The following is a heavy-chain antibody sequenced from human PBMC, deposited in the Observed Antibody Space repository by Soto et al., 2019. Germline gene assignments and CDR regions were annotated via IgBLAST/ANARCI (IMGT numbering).Heavy chain of an antibody. CDR2: IYYDGSNK. CDR3: ARVGGTVTSDY. D-gene: IGHD4-17*01. V-gene: IGHV3-33*01. J-gene: IGHJ4*02. CDR1: GFAFSAYG. Sequence: QVQLVESGGGVVQPGRSLRLSCAASGFAFSAYGMHWVRQAPGKGLEWVAMIYYDGSNKYYADSVKGRFTISRDNSKNSLYLQMSGLRAEDTALYDCARVGGTVTSDYWGQGTLVNVSS.